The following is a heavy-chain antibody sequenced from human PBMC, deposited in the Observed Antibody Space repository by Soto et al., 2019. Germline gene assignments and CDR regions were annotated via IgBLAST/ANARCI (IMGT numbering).Heavy chain of an antibody. CDR1: GFTFSSYA. J-gene: IGHJ4*02. Sequence: GRSLRLSWAASGFTFSSYAMHWVRQSPGKGLEWVAVISYDGSNKYYADSVKGRFTISRDKSKNTLYLQMNSLRAEDTAVYYCARFHPRVYQLLYDDPGYWRQGTLVTVSS. D-gene: IGHD2-2*02. CDR2: ISYDGSNK. CDR3: ARFHPRVYQLLYDDPGY. V-gene: IGHV3-30-3*01.